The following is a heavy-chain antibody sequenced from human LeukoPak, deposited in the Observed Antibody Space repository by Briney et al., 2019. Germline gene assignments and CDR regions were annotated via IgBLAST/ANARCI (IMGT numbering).Heavy chain of an antibody. Sequence: GGSLRLSCAASGFTFSSYAMHWVRQAPGKGLEGVAVISYDGSNKYYADSVKGRFTISRDNSKNTLYLQMNSLSAEDTAVYYCAREVEMAYYFDYWGQGTLVTVSS. CDR1: GFTFSSYA. CDR2: ISYDGSNK. CDR3: AREVEMAYYFDY. V-gene: IGHV3-30-3*01. J-gene: IGHJ4*02. D-gene: IGHD5-24*01.